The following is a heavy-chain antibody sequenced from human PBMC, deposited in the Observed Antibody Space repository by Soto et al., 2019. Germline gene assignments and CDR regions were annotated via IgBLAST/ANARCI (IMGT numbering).Heavy chain of an antibody. V-gene: IGHV3-23*01. J-gene: IGHJ3*02. D-gene: IGHD3-3*01. CDR3: TTDGTAAYYDFWSGYYSDAFDI. CDR1: GFTFSSYA. CDR2: ISGSGGST. Sequence: GGSLRLSCAASGFTFSSYAMSWVRQAPGKGLEWVSAISGSGGSTYYADSVKGRFTISRDNSKNTLYLQMNSLRAEDTAVYYCTTDGTAAYYDFWSGYYSDAFDIWGQGTMVTVS.